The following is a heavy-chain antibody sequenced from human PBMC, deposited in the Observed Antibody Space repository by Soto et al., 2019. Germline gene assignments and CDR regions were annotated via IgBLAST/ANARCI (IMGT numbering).Heavy chain of an antibody. V-gene: IGHV3-30*03. J-gene: IGHJ3*01. CDR3: ARDRAFWSGTHDAFDV. Sequence: QVQLVESGGGVVQPGRSLRLSCVASEISFSSYGMHWVRQAPGKGLEWLSVISYDGSNKYYSESLKGRFTISRDNSKNTLYLEMNNLRRDDTVVYYCARDRAFWSGTHDAFDVWGQGTTVTVSS. CDR2: ISYDGSNK. CDR1: EISFSSYG. D-gene: IGHD3-3*01.